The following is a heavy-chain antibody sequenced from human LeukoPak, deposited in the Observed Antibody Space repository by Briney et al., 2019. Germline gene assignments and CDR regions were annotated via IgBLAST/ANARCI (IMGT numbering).Heavy chain of an antibody. V-gene: IGHV3-48*01. CDR1: GFSFSNYS. Sequence: GGSLRLSCVASGFSFSNYSMNWLRQAPGKGLEWVSYISNISSSNVIPYANSVKGRFTISRDNSKNTLYLQMNSQRAEDTAIYYCAKARGLWLDSYLDYWGQGALVTVS. CDR2: ISNISSSNVI. CDR3: AKARGLWLDSYLDY. D-gene: IGHD6-19*01. J-gene: IGHJ4*02.